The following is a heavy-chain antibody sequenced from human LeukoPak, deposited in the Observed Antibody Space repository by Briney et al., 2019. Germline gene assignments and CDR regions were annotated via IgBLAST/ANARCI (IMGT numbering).Heavy chain of an antibody. CDR2: FDPEDGET. CDR1: GYTLTELS. D-gene: IGHD3-22*01. Sequence: ASVKVSCKVSGYTLTELSMHWVRQAPGKGLEWMGGFDPEDGETIYAQKFQGRVTMTEDTSTDTAYMELSSLRSEDTAVYYCATVGTYYHDSSGLDYWGQGTLVTVSS. V-gene: IGHV1-24*01. CDR3: ATVGTYYHDSSGLDY. J-gene: IGHJ4*02.